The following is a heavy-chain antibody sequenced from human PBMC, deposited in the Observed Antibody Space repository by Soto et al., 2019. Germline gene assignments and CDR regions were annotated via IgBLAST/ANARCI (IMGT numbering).Heavy chain of an antibody. CDR1: GFTFGDYA. Sequence: EVQLVESGGGFVQPGRSLRLSCAASGFTFGDYAMHWVRQAPGKGLEWVSTISWNSGIIGYADSVKGRFTISRDNAKNSLYLQMNSLRAEDTAFYYCAKDIDVVSPAGPGGFDCWGQGTLVTVSS. CDR3: AKDIDVVSPAGPGGFDC. CDR2: ISWNSGII. J-gene: IGHJ4*02. V-gene: IGHV3-9*01. D-gene: IGHD2-2*01.